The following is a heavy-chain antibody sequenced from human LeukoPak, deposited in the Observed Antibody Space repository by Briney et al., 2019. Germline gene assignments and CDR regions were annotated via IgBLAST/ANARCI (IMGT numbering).Heavy chain of an antibody. J-gene: IGHJ3*02. CDR3: AKGLRGVVVTGAFDI. CDR1: GFTFDDYA. CDR2: ISWNSGSI. V-gene: IGHV3-9*03. D-gene: IGHD2-21*02. Sequence: SGGSLRLSCAASGFTFDDYAMHWARQAPGKGLEWVSGISWNSGSIGYADSVKGRFTISRDNAKNSLYLQMNSLRAEDMALYYCAKGLRGVVVTGAFDIWGQGTMVTVSS.